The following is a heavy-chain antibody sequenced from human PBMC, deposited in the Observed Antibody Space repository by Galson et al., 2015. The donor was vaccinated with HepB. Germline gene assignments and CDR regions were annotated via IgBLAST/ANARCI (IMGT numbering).Heavy chain of an antibody. CDR2: ISYDGSNK. D-gene: IGHD2-2*01. CDR1: GFTFSSYG. CDR3: AKIAPMDRTSTSCQFDY. J-gene: IGHJ4*02. Sequence: SLRLSCAASGFTFSSYGMHWVRQAPGKGLEWVAVISYDGSNKYYADSVKGRFTISRDNSKNTLYLQMNSLRAEDTAVYYCAKIAPMDRTSTSCQFDYWGQGTLVTVSS. V-gene: IGHV3-30*18.